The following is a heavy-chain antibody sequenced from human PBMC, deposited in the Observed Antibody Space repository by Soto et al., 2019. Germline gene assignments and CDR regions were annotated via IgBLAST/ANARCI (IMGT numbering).Heavy chain of an antibody. Sequence: QVHLVESGGGVVQSGGSLRLSCVASGFSFRSYGMHWVRQAPGGGLEWVALISYDGRHEYYADSVRGRFTISRDNSQNSLLLEMHNQRKNDTALYYCAKLVERVGGVPVVAYWGRGTLVTVSS. D-gene: IGHD6-6*01. CDR2: ISYDGRHE. CDR3: AKLVERVGGVPVVAY. CDR1: GFSFRSYG. V-gene: IGHV3-30*18. J-gene: IGHJ4*02.